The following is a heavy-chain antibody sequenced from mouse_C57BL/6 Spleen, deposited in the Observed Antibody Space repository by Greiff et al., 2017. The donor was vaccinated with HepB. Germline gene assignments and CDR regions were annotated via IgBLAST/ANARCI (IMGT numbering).Heavy chain of an antibody. CDR1: GYSFTSYY. Sequence: VQRVESGPELVKPGASVKISCKASGYSFTSYYIHWVKQRPGQGLEWIGWIYPGSGNTKYNEKFKGKATLTADTSSSTAYMQLSSLTSEDSAVYYCARANWDDYWGQGTTLTVSS. D-gene: IGHD4-1*02. V-gene: IGHV1-66*01. CDR3: ARANWDDY. CDR2: IYPGSGNT. J-gene: IGHJ2*01.